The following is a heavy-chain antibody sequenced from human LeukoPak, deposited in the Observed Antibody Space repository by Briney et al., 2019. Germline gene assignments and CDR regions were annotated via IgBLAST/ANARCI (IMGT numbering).Heavy chain of an antibody. CDR3: ATDYYDSSGYAWFDP. Sequence: ASVKVSCKASGYTFTGYYMHWVRQAPGQGLEWMGWINPNSGGTNYAQKFQGWVTMTRDTSISTAYMELSRLRSEDTAVYYCATDYYDSSGYAWFDPWGQGTLVTVSS. V-gene: IGHV1-2*04. CDR2: INPNSGGT. CDR1: GYTFTGYY. J-gene: IGHJ5*02. D-gene: IGHD3-22*01.